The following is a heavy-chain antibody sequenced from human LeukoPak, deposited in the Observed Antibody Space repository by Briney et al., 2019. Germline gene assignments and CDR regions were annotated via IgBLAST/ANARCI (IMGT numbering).Heavy chain of an antibody. CDR3: AKVLKDYGSGSFDY. D-gene: IGHD3-10*01. CDR1: GFTFTNYA. CDR2: IGASGADT. Sequence: GGSLRLSCAASGFTFTNYAMTWVRQAPGKGLEWVSVIGASGADTYYSDSVKGRFTISRDNSKNTLYLQMNSLRAEDTAVYYCAKVLKDYGSGSFDYWGQGTLVTVSS. J-gene: IGHJ4*02. V-gene: IGHV3-23*01.